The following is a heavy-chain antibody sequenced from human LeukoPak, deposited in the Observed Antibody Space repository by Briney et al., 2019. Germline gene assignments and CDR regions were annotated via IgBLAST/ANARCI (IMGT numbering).Heavy chain of an antibody. CDR1: GGSFSGYY. Sequence: SETLSLTCAVYGGSFSGYYWNWIRQPPGKGLEWIGEMNHSGSPKYNPSLKTRVTISVDTSKTQFSLILTSVSAADTAVCYCARGEDCGGDCYAHHLGQGTLVTVSS. CDR2: MNHSGSP. V-gene: IGHV4-34*01. CDR3: ARGEDCGGDCYAHH. D-gene: IGHD2-21*02. J-gene: IGHJ1*01.